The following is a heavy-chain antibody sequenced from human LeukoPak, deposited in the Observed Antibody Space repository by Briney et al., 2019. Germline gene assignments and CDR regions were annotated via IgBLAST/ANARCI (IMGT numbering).Heavy chain of an antibody. Sequence: PSETLSLTCAVYGGSFSGYYWSWLRQPPGKGLEWIGEINHSGSTNYNPSLKSRVTISVDTSKNQFSLKLSSVTAADTAVYYCARDLVRWYSYYMDVWGKGTTVTVSS. CDR2: INHSGST. J-gene: IGHJ6*03. CDR3: ARDLVRWYSYYMDV. CDR1: GGSFSGYY. D-gene: IGHD4-23*01. V-gene: IGHV4-34*01.